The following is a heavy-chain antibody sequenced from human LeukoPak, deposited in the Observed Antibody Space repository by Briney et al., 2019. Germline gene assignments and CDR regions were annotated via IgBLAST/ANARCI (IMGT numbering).Heavy chain of an antibody. CDR2: IIPSGGST. D-gene: IGHD6-19*01. J-gene: IGHJ4*02. Sequence: ASVKVSCKASGYTFINYNIHWVRQAPGQGLEWMGIIIPSGGSTIYAQKFRGRVTMTRDTSTSTVYMDLRSLRPEDTAVYYCARDIRSGWYYFDYWGQGTLVTVSS. V-gene: IGHV1-46*01. CDR1: GYTFINYN. CDR3: ARDIRSGWYYFDY.